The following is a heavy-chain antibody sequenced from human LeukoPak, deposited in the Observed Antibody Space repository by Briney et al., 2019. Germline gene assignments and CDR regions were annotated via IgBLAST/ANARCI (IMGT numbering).Heavy chain of an antibody. CDR2: ISGSGGST. D-gene: IGHD6-25*01. V-gene: IGHV3-23*01. CDR1: GFTFSSYA. J-gene: IGHJ5*02. Sequence: GGSLRLSCAASGFTFSSYAMSWVRQAPGKGLEWVSAISGSGGSTYYADSVKGRFTISRDNAKNSLYLQMNSLRAEDTAVYYCVRGSGREWFDAWGQGTLVTVSS. CDR3: VRGSGREWFDA.